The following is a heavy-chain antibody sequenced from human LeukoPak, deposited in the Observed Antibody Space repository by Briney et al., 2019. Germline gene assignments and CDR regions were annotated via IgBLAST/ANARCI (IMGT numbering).Heavy chain of an antibody. D-gene: IGHD6-13*01. J-gene: IGHJ6*03. CDR2: INPNSGGT. V-gene: IGHV1-2*02. Sequence: ASVKVSCKASGYTFTGYYMHWVRQAPGQGLEWMGWINPNSGGTNYAQKFQGRVTMTRDTSISTAYMELSRLGSDDTAVYYCARAGRAAAGRYYYYYMDVWGKGTTVTVSS. CDR3: ARAGRAAAGRYYYYYMDV. CDR1: GYTFTGYY.